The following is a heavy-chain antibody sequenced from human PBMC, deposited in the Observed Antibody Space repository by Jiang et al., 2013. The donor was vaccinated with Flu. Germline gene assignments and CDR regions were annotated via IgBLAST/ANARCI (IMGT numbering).Heavy chain of an antibody. CDR1: GYTFTSYG. Sequence: GAEVKKPGASVKVSCKASGYTFTSYGISWVRQAPGQGLEWMGWISAYNGNTNYAQKLQGRVTMTTDTSTSTAYMELRSLRSDDTAVYYCALTPGIAVAGTSHWYFDLWGRGTLVTVSS. CDR3: ALTPGIAVAGTSHWYFDL. CDR2: ISAYNGNT. J-gene: IGHJ2*01. D-gene: IGHD6-19*01. V-gene: IGHV1-18*01.